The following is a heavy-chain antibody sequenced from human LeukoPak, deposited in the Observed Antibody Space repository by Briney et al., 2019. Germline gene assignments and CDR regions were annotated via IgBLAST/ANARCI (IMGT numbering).Heavy chain of an antibody. Sequence: EASVKVSCKASGYTFTSYGISWVRQAPGQGLEWMGWISAYNGNTNYAQKFQGRITMTTDTSTSTAYMELRSLRSDDTAVYYCARDLKMGYSSGRYSWGTGSSNDYWGQGTLVTVSS. CDR1: GYTFTSYG. J-gene: IGHJ4*02. D-gene: IGHD6-19*01. CDR3: ARDLKMGYSSGRYSWGTGSSNDY. V-gene: IGHV1-18*01. CDR2: ISAYNGNT.